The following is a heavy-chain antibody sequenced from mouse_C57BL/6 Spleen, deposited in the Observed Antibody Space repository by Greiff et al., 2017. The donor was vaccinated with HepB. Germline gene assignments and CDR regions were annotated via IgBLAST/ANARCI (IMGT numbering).Heavy chain of an antibody. J-gene: IGHJ3*01. D-gene: IGHD1-1*01. Sequence: EVNVVESGGGLVQPGGSLSLSCAASGFTFTDYYMSWVRQPPGKALEWLGFIRNKANGYTTEYSASVKGRFTISRDNSQSSRYLQMNALRAEDSATYYCARGNYGFAYWGQGTLVTVSA. V-gene: IGHV7-3*01. CDR3: ARGNYGFAY. CDR1: GFTFTDYY. CDR2: IRNKANGYTT.